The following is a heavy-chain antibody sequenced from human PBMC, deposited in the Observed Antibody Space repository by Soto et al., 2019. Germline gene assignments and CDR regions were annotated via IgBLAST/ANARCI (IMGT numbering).Heavy chain of an antibody. CDR3: ASGGYGDYVFDY. J-gene: IGHJ4*02. CDR2: ISAYNGNT. CDR1: GYTFTTYG. V-gene: IGHV1-18*01. Sequence: ASVKVSCKASGYTFTTYGISWVRQAPGQGLEWMGWISAYNGNTNYAQKLQGRVTMTTDTSTSTAYMELRSLRFDDTAVYYCASGGYGDYVFDYWGQGTLVTVSS. D-gene: IGHD4-17*01.